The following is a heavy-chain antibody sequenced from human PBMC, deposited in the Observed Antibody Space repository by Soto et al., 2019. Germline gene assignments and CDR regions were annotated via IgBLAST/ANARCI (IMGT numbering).Heavy chain of an antibody. D-gene: IGHD2-8*02. Sequence: QVQLVQSGAEVKKPGSSVKVSCKASGGTFSSYSINWVRQAPGQALEWMGEIIPIFGTANYAQKFQGIVTLTADESTSTAYMELSSLRSEDTAVSSCARAGGRHSGGIDYWGQGTLVTVSS. J-gene: IGHJ4*02. V-gene: IGHV1-69*01. CDR2: IIPIFGTA. CDR3: ARAGGRHSGGIDY. CDR1: GGTFSSYS.